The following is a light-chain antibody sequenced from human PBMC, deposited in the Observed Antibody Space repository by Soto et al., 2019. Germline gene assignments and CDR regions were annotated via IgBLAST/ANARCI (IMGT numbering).Light chain of an antibody. Sequence: QSALTQPASVSASPGQSITISCTGTSSDVGGYDYVSWYQQHPGKAPRLMIYEVTNRPSGVSNRFSGSKSGNTASLSISGLQTEDEADYYCSSFSSDTTLFVFGGGTKLTVL. V-gene: IGLV2-14*01. J-gene: IGLJ1*01. CDR2: EVT. CDR1: SSDVGGYDY. CDR3: SSFSSDTTLFV.